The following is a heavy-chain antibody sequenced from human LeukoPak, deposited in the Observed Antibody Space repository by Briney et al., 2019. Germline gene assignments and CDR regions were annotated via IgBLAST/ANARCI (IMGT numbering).Heavy chain of an antibody. CDR1: RFTFSSYG. D-gene: IGHD6-19*01. V-gene: IGHV3-21*01. CDR3: ARGYSSGWDY. J-gene: IGHJ4*02. CDR2: ISSSSSYI. Sequence: GGSLRLSCAASRFTFSSYGTHWVRQAPGKGLEWVSSISSSSSYIYYADSVKGRFTISRDNAKNSLYLQMNSLRAEDTAVYYCARGYSSGWDYWGQGTLVTVSS.